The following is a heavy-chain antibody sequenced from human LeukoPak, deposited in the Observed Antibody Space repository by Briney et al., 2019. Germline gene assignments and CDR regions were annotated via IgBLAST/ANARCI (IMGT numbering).Heavy chain of an antibody. D-gene: IGHD4-17*01. CDR1: GGTFSSYA. Sequence: ASVKVSCKASGGTFSSYAISWVRQAPGQGLEWMGGIIPTFGTANYAQKFQGRVTITTDESTSTAYMELSSLRSEDTAVYYCARGRDYGDPLFDYWGQGTLVTVSS. CDR3: ARGRDYGDPLFDY. CDR2: IIPTFGTA. V-gene: IGHV1-69*05. J-gene: IGHJ4*02.